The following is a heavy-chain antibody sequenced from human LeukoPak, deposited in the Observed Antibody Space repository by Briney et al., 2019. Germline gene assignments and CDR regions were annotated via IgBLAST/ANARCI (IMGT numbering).Heavy chain of an antibody. CDR3: ARKQWELKN. J-gene: IGHJ4*02. D-gene: IGHD1-26*01. CDR2: ISSSGSKM. CDR1: GFTFTNFE. Sequence: GGSLRLSCAASGFTFTNFEMNWVRQAPGKGLEWVSYISSSGSKMYFADSVKVRFSISRDNAKNSLYLQMNSLRAEDTAVYYCARKQWELKNWGQGTLVTVSS. V-gene: IGHV3-48*03.